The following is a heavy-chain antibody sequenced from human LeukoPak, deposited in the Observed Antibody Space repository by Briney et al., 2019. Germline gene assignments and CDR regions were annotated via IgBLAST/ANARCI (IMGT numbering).Heavy chain of an antibody. D-gene: IGHD3-16*01. V-gene: IGHV1-69*05. CDR2: IIPIFGTA. CDR1: GGTFSSYA. J-gene: IGHJ3*02. Sequence: SVKVSCKASGGTFSSYAISWVRQAPGQGLEWMGGIIPIFGTANYAQKFQGRVTITTDESTSTAYMELSSLRSEDTAVYYCARGGLGRGAFDIWGQGTMVTVSS. CDR3: ARGGLGRGAFDI.